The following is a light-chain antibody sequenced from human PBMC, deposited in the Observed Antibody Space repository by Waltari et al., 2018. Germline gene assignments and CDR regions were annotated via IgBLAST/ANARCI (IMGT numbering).Light chain of an antibody. CDR3: CSYVGRNIWV. V-gene: IGLV2-23*02. CDR1: SSDVGFYNL. Sequence: QSALTQPASVSGSPGQSITISCTGTSSDVGFYNLVSWYQQHPDKAPKLLVYEVIERPSGVSNRCSGSKSGNTASLTSSGLQAEDEADYYCCSYVGRNIWVFGGGTKVTVL. CDR2: EVI. J-gene: IGLJ3*02.